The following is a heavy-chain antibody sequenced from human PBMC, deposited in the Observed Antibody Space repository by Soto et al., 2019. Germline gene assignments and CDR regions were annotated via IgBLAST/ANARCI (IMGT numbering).Heavy chain of an antibody. CDR1: SFTFSSYS. J-gene: IGHJ4*02. D-gene: IGHD1-26*01. CDR3: AKWGAGSKFDL. CDR2: IPGSGGST. V-gene: IGHV3-23*01. Sequence: XASLTLTCAASSFTFSSYSMSWVRPAPGKGLEWVSAIPGSGGSTYYADSVKGRFAISRDNSKNTLYLQMNSLRAEDTAVYYCAKWGAGSKFDLWGQGTLVTVSS.